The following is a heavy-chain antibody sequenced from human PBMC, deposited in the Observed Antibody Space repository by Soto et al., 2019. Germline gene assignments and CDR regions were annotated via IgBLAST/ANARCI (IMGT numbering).Heavy chain of an antibody. CDR3: ARERDGHNPNWFDL. V-gene: IGHV3-53*02. Sequence: EVQVVETGGGLIQPGGSLRLSCAVSGFTVSSNYMSWVRQPPGKGPEWVSDIYSGGSTYYADSVKGRFTISRANSKNTMYLTMNSLRAEDTAVYYCARERDGHNPNWFDLWGQGTLVTVSS. CDR1: GFTVSSNY. J-gene: IGHJ5*02. D-gene: IGHD2-8*01. CDR2: IYSGGST.